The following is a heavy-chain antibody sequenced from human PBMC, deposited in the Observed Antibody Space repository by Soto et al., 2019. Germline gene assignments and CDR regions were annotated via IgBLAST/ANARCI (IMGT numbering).Heavy chain of an antibody. V-gene: IGHV3-48*02. J-gene: IGHJ6*02. CDR2: ISSSSSTI. CDR1: GFTLSSYS. Sequence: EVQLVESGGGLVQPGGSLRLSCEASGFTLSSYSMNWARQAPGQGLEWVSYISSSSSTIYYADSVKGRFTISRDNAKNSLYLKMNGLRDEDTAVYYCARDNPRSSGWDVWGQGTTVTVSS. CDR3: ARDNPRSSGWDV.